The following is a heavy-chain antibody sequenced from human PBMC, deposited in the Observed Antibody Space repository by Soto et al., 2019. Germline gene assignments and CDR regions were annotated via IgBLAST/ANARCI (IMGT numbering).Heavy chain of an antibody. CDR3: AKESRDGYNPYYYYGMDV. Sequence: QVQLVESGGGVVQPGRSLRLSCAASGFTFSSYGMHWVRQAPGKGLEWVAVISYDGSNKYYADSVKGRFTISRDNSKNTLYLQMNSLRAEDTAVSYCAKESRDGYNPYYYYGMDVWGQGTTVTVSS. V-gene: IGHV3-30*18. D-gene: IGHD5-12*01. CDR1: GFTFSSYG. J-gene: IGHJ6*02. CDR2: ISYDGSNK.